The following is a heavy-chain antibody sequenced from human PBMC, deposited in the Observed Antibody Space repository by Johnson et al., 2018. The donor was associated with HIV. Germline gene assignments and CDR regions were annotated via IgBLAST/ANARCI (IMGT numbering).Heavy chain of an antibody. CDR3: ARANDLSAFDI. Sequence: QVQLVESGGGLVKPGGSLRLSCAASGFSFSDYYMSWIRQTPGKGLEWVSYFSSCGGTIYYADSFKVRFSISRDNAKNSLYLQMHSLRAGDTALYYCARANDLSAFDIWGQGTMVTVSS. V-gene: IGHV3-11*04. CDR2: FSSCGGTI. J-gene: IGHJ3*02. D-gene: IGHD1-1*01. CDR1: GFSFSDYY.